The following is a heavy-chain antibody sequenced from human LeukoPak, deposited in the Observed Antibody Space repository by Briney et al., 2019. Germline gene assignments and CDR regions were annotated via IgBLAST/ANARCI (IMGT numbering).Heavy chain of an antibody. CDR1: GFTFSSYG. J-gene: IGHJ4*02. D-gene: IGHD3-22*01. CDR2: IWYDGSNK. CDR3: ARGGSYYYVSSSSIDY. Sequence: PGGSLRLSCAASGFTFSSYGMHWVRQAPGKGLEWVAVIWYDGSNKYYADSVKGRFTISRDNSKNTLYLQMNSLRAEDTAVYYCARGGSYYYVSSSSIDYWGQGTLVTVSS. V-gene: IGHV3-33*01.